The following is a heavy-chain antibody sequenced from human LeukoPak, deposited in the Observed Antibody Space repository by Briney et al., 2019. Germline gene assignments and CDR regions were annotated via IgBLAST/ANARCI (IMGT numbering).Heavy chain of an antibody. CDR2: IIPIFGTA. D-gene: IGHD3-22*01. CDR3: AINYYDSSGYYPIDY. V-gene: IGHV1-69*13. CDR1: GGTFSSYA. J-gene: IGHJ4*02. Sequence: SVKVSCKASGGTFSSYAISWVRQAPGQGLEWMGGIIPIFGTANYAQKFQGRVTIIADESTSTAYMELSSLRSEDTAVYYCAINYYDSSGYYPIDYWGQGTLVTVSS.